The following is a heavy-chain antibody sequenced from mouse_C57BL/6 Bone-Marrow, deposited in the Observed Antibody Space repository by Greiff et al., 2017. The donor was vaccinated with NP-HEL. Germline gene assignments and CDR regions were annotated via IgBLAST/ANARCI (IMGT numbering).Heavy chain of an antibody. J-gene: IGHJ2*01. CDR2: INPNYGTT. Sequence: LVESGPELVKPGASVKISCKASGYSFTDYNMNWVKQSNGKSLEWIGVINPNYGTTSYNQKFKGKATLTVDQSSSTAYMQLNSLTSEDSAVYYCARWGTTVVARRDFDYWGQGTTLTVSS. CDR3: ARWGTTVVARRDFDY. CDR1: GYSFTDYN. V-gene: IGHV1-39*01. D-gene: IGHD1-1*01.